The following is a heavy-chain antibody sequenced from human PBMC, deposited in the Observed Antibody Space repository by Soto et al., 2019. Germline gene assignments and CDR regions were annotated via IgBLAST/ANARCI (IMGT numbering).Heavy chain of an antibody. V-gene: IGHV3-30*18. CDR2: ISYDGSNK. D-gene: IGHD1-26*01. J-gene: IGHJ3*02. CDR1: GFTFSSYG. CDR3: AKDRGSYYQGGAFDI. Sequence: GGSLRLSCAASGFTFSSYGMHWVRQAPGKGLEWVAVISYDGSNKYYADSVKGRFTISRDNSKNTLYLQMNSLRAEDTAVYYCAKDRGSYYQGGAFDIWGQGTMVTVSS.